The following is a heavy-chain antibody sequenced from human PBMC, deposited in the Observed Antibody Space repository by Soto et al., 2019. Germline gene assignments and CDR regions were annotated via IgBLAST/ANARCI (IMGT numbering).Heavy chain of an antibody. D-gene: IGHD2-21*02. CDR3: AKDLFTVVVTANSGGYAFDI. CDR2: ISSDDSNK. V-gene: IGHV3-30*18. CDR1: GFTFSSYG. Sequence: SGGSLRLSCAASGFTFSSYGMHWVRQAPGKGLEWVAVISSDDSNKYYTDSVQGRFTISRDNSKNTLYLQMNSLRAEDTAVYYCAKDLFTVVVTANSGGYAFDIWGQGTMVTVSS. J-gene: IGHJ3*02.